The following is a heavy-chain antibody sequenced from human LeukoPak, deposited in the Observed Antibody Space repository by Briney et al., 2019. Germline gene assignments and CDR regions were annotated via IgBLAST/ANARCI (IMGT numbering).Heavy chain of an antibody. Sequence: SVKVSCKASGYTFTSYGISWVRQAPGQGLEWVGGIIPIFGTANYAQKFQGRVTITADESTSTAYMELSSLRSEDTAVYYCARSSAVAGEGNFDYWGQGTLVTVSS. D-gene: IGHD6-19*01. CDR1: GYTFTSYG. V-gene: IGHV1-69*13. CDR2: IIPIFGTA. CDR3: ARSSAVAGEGNFDY. J-gene: IGHJ4*02.